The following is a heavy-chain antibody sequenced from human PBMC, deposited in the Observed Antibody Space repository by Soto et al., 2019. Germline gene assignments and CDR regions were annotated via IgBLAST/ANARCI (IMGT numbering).Heavy chain of an antibody. D-gene: IGHD5-12*01. V-gene: IGHV5-51*01. CDR2: MYPADSDT. J-gene: IGHJ4*02. Sequence: PGESLKISCKGSGYSFANYGIGWVRQMPGKGLEWLGIMYPADSDTRYSPSFQGQVTISADRSISTAYLQWSSLKASDTAMYYCARSGPGIYYFDYWGQGTLVTVSS. CDR3: ARSGPGIYYFDY. CDR1: GYSFANYG.